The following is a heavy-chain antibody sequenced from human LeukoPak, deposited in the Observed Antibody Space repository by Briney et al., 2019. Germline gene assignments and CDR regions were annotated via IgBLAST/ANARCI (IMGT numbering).Heavy chain of an antibody. D-gene: IGHD3-10*01. Sequence: GGSLRLSCAASGFPFSNYLMHWVRHAPGKGLVWVSRIHSDGSSTTYADSVKGPFTISRDNAKNTLYLQMTSLRAEDTALYYCARASLWFGDHDAFDIWGQGTMVTVSS. J-gene: IGHJ3*02. V-gene: IGHV3-74*01. CDR3: ARASLWFGDHDAFDI. CDR1: GFPFSNYL. CDR2: IHSDGSST.